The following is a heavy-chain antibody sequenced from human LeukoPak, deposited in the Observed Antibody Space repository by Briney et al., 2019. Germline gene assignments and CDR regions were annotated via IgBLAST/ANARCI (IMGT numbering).Heavy chain of an antibody. V-gene: IGHV4-59*08. J-gene: IGHJ2*01. CDR1: GFTLSTNA. CDR2: IYYSGNT. CDR3: ARRGSGASLEYYFDL. Sequence: GSLRLSCAASGFTLSTNAMSWIRQPPGKGLEYIGYIYYSGNTNSNPSLNSRVTISVDTSKNQFSLKLSSVTAADTAVYYCARRGSGASLEYYFDLWGRGTLVTVSS. D-gene: IGHD1-14*01.